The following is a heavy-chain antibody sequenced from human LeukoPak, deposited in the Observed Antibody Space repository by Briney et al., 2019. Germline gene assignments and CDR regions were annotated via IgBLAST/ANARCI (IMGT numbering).Heavy chain of an antibody. V-gene: IGHV3-23*01. CDR2: ISGTGGST. Sequence: GGSLRLSCAASGFTFSNYAMSWVRQAPGKGLEWVAGISGTGGSTHYADSVKGRFTISRDNSKNTLYLQMNSLRAEDTAVYYCAKDSGWYPEGAFDIWGQGTMVTVSS. D-gene: IGHD6-19*01. CDR3: AKDSGWYPEGAFDI. J-gene: IGHJ3*02. CDR1: GFTFSNYA.